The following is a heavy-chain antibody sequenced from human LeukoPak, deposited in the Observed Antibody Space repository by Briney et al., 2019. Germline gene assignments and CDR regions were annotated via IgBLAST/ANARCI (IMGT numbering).Heavy chain of an antibody. J-gene: IGHJ5*02. CDR3: ARGLPAAIRYNWFDP. CDR1: GGSFSGYY. CDR2: INHSGST. Sequence: SETLSLTCAVYGGSFSGYYWSWIRQPPGKGLEWIGEINHSGSTNYNPSLKSRVTISVDTSKNQFSLKLSSVTAADTAVYYCARGLPAAIRYNWFDPRGQGTLVTVSS. V-gene: IGHV4-34*01. D-gene: IGHD2-2*02.